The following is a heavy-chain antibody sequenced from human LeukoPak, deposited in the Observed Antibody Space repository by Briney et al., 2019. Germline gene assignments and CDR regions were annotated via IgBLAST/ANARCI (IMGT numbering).Heavy chain of an antibody. CDR1: GGSISSYY. CDR3: ASGYSYGLRDY. V-gene: IGHV4-34*01. Sequence: SETLSLTCTVSGGSISSYYWSWIRQPPGKGLEWIGEINHSGSTNYNPSLKSRVTISVDTSKNQFSLKLSSVTAADTAVYYCASGYSYGLRDYWGQGTLVTVSS. CDR2: INHSGST. J-gene: IGHJ4*02. D-gene: IGHD5-18*01.